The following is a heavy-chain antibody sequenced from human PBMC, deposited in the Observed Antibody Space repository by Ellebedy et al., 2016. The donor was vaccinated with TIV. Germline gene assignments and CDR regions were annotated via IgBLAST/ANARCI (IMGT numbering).Heavy chain of an antibody. CDR3: ARHVQMEWLLSPVYGMDV. D-gene: IGHD3-3*01. Sequence: MPGGSLRLSCAVYGASFSGYYWSWIRQPPGKGLGWIGFIYYSGSTNYNPSLKSRVTISVDTSKNQFSLKLSSVTAADTAVYYCARHVQMEWLLSPVYGMDVWGQGTTVTVSS. CDR2: IYYSGST. V-gene: IGHV4-59*08. J-gene: IGHJ6*02. CDR1: GASFSGYY.